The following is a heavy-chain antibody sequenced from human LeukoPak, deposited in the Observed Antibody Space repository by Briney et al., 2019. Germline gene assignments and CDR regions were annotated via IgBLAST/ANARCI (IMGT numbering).Heavy chain of an antibody. CDR3: ARPDFWSGYYKN. V-gene: IGHV1-46*01. CDR1: GYTFTSYY. J-gene: IGHJ4*02. D-gene: IGHD3-3*01. Sequence: ASVKVSCKASGYTFTSYYMHWVRQAPGQGLEWMGIINPSGGSTSYAQKFQGRVTMTRDMSTSIVYMELSSLRSEDTAVYYCARPDFWSGYYKNWGQGTLVTVSS. CDR2: INPSGGST.